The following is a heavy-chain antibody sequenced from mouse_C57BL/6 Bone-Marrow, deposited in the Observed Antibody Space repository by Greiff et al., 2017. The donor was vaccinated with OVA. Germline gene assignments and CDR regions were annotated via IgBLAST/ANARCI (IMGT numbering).Heavy chain of an antibody. Sequence: EVQLVESGGGLVQPKGSLKLSCAASGFSFNTYAMNWVRQAPGKGLEWVARIRSKSNNYATYYADSVKDRFTIYRDDSESMLYLQMNNLKTEDTAMYYCVRGYYGSSYAMDYWGQGTSVTVSS. J-gene: IGHJ4*01. D-gene: IGHD1-1*01. CDR3: VRGYYGSSYAMDY. CDR1: GFSFNTYA. CDR2: IRSKSNNYAT. V-gene: IGHV10-1*01.